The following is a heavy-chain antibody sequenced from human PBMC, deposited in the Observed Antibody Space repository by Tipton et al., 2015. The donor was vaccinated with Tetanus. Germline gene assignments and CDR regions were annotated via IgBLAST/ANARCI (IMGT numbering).Heavy chain of an antibody. Sequence: TLSLTCAVSGGSISSGGYSWTWIRQPPGKGLQWIGYMYYSGTTHYNPSLKSRVTLSIDRSKNQLYLKLTSVTAADTAVYCCARGWGSSWYYFDYWGQGILVTVSS. CDR1: GGSISSGGYS. CDR3: ARGWGSSWYYFDY. J-gene: IGHJ4*02. D-gene: IGHD6-13*01. CDR2: MYYSGTT. V-gene: IGHV4-30-2*01.